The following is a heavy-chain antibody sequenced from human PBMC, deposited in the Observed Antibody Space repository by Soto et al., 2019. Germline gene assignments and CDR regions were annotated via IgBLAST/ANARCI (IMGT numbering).Heavy chain of an antibody. CDR3: AKLSSPINDLAEPGPDY. CDR2: VSRRGVNT. Sequence: EAQLLESGGGLEQPGGSLRISCVVSEFIFSSFALSWVRLAPGKGLEWVAAVSRRGVNTYYADSVKGRFTISRENAKNTLYLQMNSLRAEDTAVYYCAKLSSPINDLAEPGPDYWGQGTLLTVSS. CDR1: EFIFSSFA. D-gene: IGHD6-13*01. J-gene: IGHJ4*02. V-gene: IGHV3-23*01.